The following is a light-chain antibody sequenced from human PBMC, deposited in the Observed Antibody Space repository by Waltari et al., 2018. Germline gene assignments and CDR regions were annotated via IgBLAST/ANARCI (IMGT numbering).Light chain of an antibody. CDR2: DVS. V-gene: IGLV2-14*01. CDR1: SSDAGGYNY. Sequence: QSALTQPASVSGSPGQSITISCTGTSSDAGGYNYVSWYPQHPGKAPKLMIYDVSNRPSGVANRFSGSKSGNTASLSTSGLQAEDEPDYYCSSYTSSRTFIFGGGAELTVL. CDR3: SSYTSSRTFI. J-gene: IGLJ2*01.